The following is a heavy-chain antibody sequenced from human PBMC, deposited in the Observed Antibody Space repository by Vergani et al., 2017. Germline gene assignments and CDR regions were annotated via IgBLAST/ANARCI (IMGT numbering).Heavy chain of an antibody. CDR2: IIPIFGTA. J-gene: IGHJ6*03. CDR1: GGTFSSYA. CDR3: ARGEDIVVVTAARDYYYYYMDA. V-gene: IGHV1-69*06. D-gene: IGHD2-2*01. Sequence: QVQLVQSGAEVKKPGSSVKVSCKASGGTFSSYAISWVRQAPGQGLEWMGGIIPIFGTANYAQKFQGRVTITADKSTSTAYMELSSLRSEDTAVYYCARGEDIVVVTAARDYYYYYMDAWGKGTTVTVSS.